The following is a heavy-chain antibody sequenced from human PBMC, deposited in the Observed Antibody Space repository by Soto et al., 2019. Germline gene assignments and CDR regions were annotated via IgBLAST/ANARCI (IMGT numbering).Heavy chain of an antibody. D-gene: IGHD6-13*01. Sequence: GGSLRLSCAASGFTFSSYSMNWVRQAPGKGLEWVSYISSSSSTIYCADSVKGRFTISRDNAKNSLYLQMNSLRAEDTAVYYCARDSSSCFDYWGQGTLVTVSS. J-gene: IGHJ4*02. CDR3: ARDSSSCFDY. CDR1: GFTFSSYS. V-gene: IGHV3-48*01. CDR2: ISSSSSTI.